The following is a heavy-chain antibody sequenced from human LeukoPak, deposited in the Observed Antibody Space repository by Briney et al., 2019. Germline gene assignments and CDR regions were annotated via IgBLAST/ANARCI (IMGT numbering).Heavy chain of an antibody. J-gene: IGHJ5*02. Sequence: SETLSLTCTVSGGSISSYYWSWITQAAGKGLEWIGRIYTSGSTNYNPSLKSRVTMSVDTSKNQFSLRLSSVNAADTAVYFCAREGTSGGLNWLDPWGQGTLVTVSS. CDR2: IYTSGST. D-gene: IGHD3-10*01. CDR3: AREGTSGGLNWLDP. CDR1: GGSISSYY. V-gene: IGHV4-4*07.